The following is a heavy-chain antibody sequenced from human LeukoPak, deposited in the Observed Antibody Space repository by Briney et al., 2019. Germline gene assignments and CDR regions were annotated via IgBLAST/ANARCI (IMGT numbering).Heavy chain of an antibody. D-gene: IGHD6-13*01. Sequence: SETLSLTCSVSGGSFTSYYWSWIRQPPGKGLEWIGYIYYSGSTNYNPSLKSRVTISVDTSKNQFSLKMSSVTAADTAVYYCARQRYSTYWFDPWGQGTLVTVSS. V-gene: IGHV4-59*08. CDR1: GGSFTSYY. J-gene: IGHJ5*02. CDR2: IYYSGST. CDR3: ARQRYSTYWFDP.